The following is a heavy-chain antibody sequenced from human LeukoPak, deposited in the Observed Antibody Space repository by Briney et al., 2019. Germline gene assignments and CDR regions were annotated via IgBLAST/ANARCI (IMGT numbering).Heavy chain of an antibody. CDR1: GGSISSYY. CDR3: ARWESGGYSSGWYSVGTYFDY. D-gene: IGHD6-19*01. J-gene: IGHJ4*02. Sequence: PSETLSLTCTVSGGSISSYYWSWIRQPPGKGLEWIGYIYYSGSTNYNPSLKSRVTISVDTSKNQFSLKLSSVTAADTAVYYCARWESGGYSSGWYSVGTYFDYWGQGTLVTVSS. V-gene: IGHV4-59*01. CDR2: IYYSGST.